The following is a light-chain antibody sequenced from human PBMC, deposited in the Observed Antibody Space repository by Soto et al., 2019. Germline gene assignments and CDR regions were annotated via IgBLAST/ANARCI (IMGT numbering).Light chain of an antibody. J-gene: IGKJ5*01. CDR1: QRISTN. CDR2: SSS. CDR3: QHYQGGHPIA. V-gene: IGKV3-15*01. Sequence: DIAMTQSPPILSVYPGEGATLSCRASQRISTNLAWYQHIPGQAPRLLIVSSSRRPTDVPARFSGSGSETDFTLIIRRLEPEDSALYYCQHYQGGHPIAFGQGTRLELK.